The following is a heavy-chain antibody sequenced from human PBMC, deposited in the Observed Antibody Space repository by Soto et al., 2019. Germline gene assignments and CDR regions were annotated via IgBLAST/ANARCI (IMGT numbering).Heavy chain of an antibody. D-gene: IGHD4-17*01. CDR1: GDSISSYY. CDR3: ARADGLYGDYVGGYFQH. Sequence: PSDPLCLTCTASGDSISSYYWSWIRQPAGKGLEWIGRIYTSGSTTYNPSLKRRVTMSVNTSKNQFSLKLSSVTAADTAVYYCARADGLYGDYVGGYFQHWGQGTLVTVSS. V-gene: IGHV4-4*07. CDR2: IYTSGST. J-gene: IGHJ1*01.